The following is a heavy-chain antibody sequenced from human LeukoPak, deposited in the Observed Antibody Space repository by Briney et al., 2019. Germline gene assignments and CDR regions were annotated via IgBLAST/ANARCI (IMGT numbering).Heavy chain of an antibody. J-gene: IGHJ4*02. CDR3: ARGFIAARRMGY. Sequence: ASVKVSCKASGYTFTSYDINWVRQATGQGLEWMGWMNPNSGNTGYAQKFQGRVTMTRNTSISTAYMELSSLRSEDTAVYHCARGFIAARRMGYWGQGTLVTVSS. CDR2: MNPNSGNT. CDR1: GYTFTSYD. D-gene: IGHD6-6*01. V-gene: IGHV1-8*01.